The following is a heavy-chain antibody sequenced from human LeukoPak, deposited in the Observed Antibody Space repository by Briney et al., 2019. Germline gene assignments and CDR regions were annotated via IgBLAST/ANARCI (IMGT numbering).Heavy chain of an antibody. CDR3: STDPRLLMY. Sequence: GGSLRLSCVVSGFSFSDSYMTWIRQTPGKGLEWLAYISGSGSDIYYADSVKGRFTISRDNAKNSLYLQVNSLRPEDTALYYCSTDPRLLMYWGHGTLVTVSS. J-gene: IGHJ4*01. CDR2: ISGSGSDI. CDR1: GFSFSDSY. V-gene: IGHV3-11*01. D-gene: IGHD2-8*01.